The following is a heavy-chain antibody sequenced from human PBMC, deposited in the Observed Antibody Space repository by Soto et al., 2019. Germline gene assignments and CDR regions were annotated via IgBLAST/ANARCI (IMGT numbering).Heavy chain of an antibody. CDR2: MNPNSGNT. J-gene: IGHJ6*03. D-gene: IGHD3-10*01. Sequence: QVQLVQSGAEVKKPGASVKVSCKASGYTFTSYDINWVRQATGQGLEWMGWMNPNSGNTGYAQKFQGRVTLTRNTSISTAYMELSSLRSEDTAVYYCARDSYGSGYPHMDVWGKGTTVTVSS. V-gene: IGHV1-8*01. CDR3: ARDSYGSGYPHMDV. CDR1: GYTFTSYD.